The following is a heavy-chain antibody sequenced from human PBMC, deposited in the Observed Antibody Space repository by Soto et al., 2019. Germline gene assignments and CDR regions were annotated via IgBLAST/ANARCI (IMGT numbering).Heavy chain of an antibody. Sequence: VWSLRLSCAASGFTFSSYAMHWVRQAPGKGLEWVAVISYDGSNKYYADSVKGRFTISRDNSKNTLYLQMNSLRAEDTAVYYCARETRYYDILTGYRYYYYRMDVWGQGTTVTVAS. J-gene: IGHJ6*02. CDR3: ARETRYYDILTGYRYYYYRMDV. V-gene: IGHV3-30-3*01. CDR1: GFTFSSYA. D-gene: IGHD3-9*01. CDR2: ISYDGSNK.